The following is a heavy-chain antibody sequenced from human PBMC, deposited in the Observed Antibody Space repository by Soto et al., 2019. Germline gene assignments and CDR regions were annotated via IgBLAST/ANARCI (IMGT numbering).Heavy chain of an antibody. CDR3: VREAPCSNGVCQFDY. Sequence: GRSLRLSCAASGFTFSPYEMSWVRQAPGKGLEWISYISSSGSTIHYADSVKGRFSISRDNAKKSLFLQMNSLRAEDTAVYYCVREAPCSNGVCQFDYWGRGTLVTVSS. V-gene: IGHV3-48*03. D-gene: IGHD2-8*01. CDR2: ISSSGSTI. CDR1: GFTFSPYE. J-gene: IGHJ4*02.